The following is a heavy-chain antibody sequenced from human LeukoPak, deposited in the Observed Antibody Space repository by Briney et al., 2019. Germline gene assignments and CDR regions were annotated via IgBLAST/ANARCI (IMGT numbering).Heavy chain of an antibody. CDR3: ARGPKWTGSYYYFDY. CDR2: MNPNSGNT. Sequence: GASVTVSRKTSGYTFPSYDINWVRQAPAQGLERMGWMNPNSGNTGYTQKFQGRVTISRNNSITTAYMELSSLRSEDTAVYYCARGPKWTGSYYYFDYWGQGTLVTVSS. J-gene: IGHJ4*02. CDR1: GYTFPSYD. V-gene: IGHV1-8*01. D-gene: IGHD1-26*01.